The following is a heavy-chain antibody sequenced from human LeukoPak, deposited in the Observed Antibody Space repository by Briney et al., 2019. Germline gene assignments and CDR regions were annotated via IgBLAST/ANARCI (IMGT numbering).Heavy chain of an antibody. V-gene: IGHV3-21*01. CDR1: GFTFSDYN. CDR2: VTTSSSYM. Sequence: GGSLRLSCVASGFTFSDYNMNWVRQAPGKGLEWVSSVTTSSSYMYYADSVKGRFTISRDNAKNSPYLHMNSLRAEDTAVYYCARHGSGWYMNDYWAREPWSPSPQ. D-gene: IGHD6-19*01. J-gene: IGHJ4*02. CDR3: ARHGSGWYMNDY.